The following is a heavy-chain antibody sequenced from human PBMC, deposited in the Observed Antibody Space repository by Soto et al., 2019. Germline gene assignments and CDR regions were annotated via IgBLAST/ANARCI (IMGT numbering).Heavy chain of an antibody. CDR3: ARRSARAATYYYYGMDV. CDR1: GGTFSSYA. CDR2: IIPIFGTA. D-gene: IGHD2-15*01. J-gene: IGHJ6*02. V-gene: IGHV1-69*13. Sequence: GASVKVSCKASGGTFSSYAISWVRQAPGQGLEWMGGIIPIFGTANYAQKFQGRVTITADESTSTAYMELSSLRSEDTAVYYCARRSARAATYYYYGMDVWGQGTTVTVSS.